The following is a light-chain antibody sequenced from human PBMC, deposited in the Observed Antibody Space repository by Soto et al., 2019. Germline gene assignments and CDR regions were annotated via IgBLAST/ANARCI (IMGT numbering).Light chain of an antibody. CDR2: DAS. V-gene: IGKV3-15*01. CDR1: QSVGSN. Sequence: EIVMTQSPATQSVSPGERVTLSCRASQSVGSNLAWYQQKPGLAPRVLIYDASTRATVIPARFSGSGSGTEFTLTISSLQSEDFAVYYCQQYDNWPLTFGGGTKVDIK. CDR3: QQYDNWPLT. J-gene: IGKJ4*01.